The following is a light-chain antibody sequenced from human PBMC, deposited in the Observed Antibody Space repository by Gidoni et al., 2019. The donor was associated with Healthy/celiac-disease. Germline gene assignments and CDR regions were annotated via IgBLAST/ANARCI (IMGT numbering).Light chain of an antibody. CDR1: SSNIGAGYA. J-gene: IGLJ2*01. CDR2: GNS. CDR3: QSYDSSLSVYVV. Sequence: QSVLTQPPSVSGAPGQRDTISCPGSSSNIGAGYAVHWYQQLPGTAPKLLIYGNSNRPSGVPERFSGSKSGTSAALAITGLQAEDEADYYCQSYDSSLSVYVVFGGGTKLTVL. V-gene: IGLV1-40*01.